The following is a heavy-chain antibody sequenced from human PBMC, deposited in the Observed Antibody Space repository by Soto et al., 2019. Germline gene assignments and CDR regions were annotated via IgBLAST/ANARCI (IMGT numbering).Heavy chain of an antibody. J-gene: IGHJ4*02. CDR1: GFTFSSYA. V-gene: IGHV3-23*01. D-gene: IGHD3-22*01. CDR3: AKAHYQYYYDSSGYSGY. Sequence: GGSLRLSCATSGFTFSSYAMSWVRQAPGKGLEWVSAISGSGGSTYYADSVKGRFTISRDNSKNTLYLQMNSLRAEDTAVYYCAKAHYQYYYDSSGYSGYWGQGTLVTVS. CDR2: ISGSGGST.